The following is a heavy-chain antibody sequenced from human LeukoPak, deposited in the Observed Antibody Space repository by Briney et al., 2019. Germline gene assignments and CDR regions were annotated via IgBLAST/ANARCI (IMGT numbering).Heavy chain of an antibody. CDR3: AKNVAAAGSNGFDY. CDR2: ISASGGT. Sequence: GGSLRLSCAASGFTFSSYAMSWVRQAPGKGLEWVSGISASGGTYYTDSVKGRFTISRDNSKNTLYLQMHSLRAEDTAVYHCAKNVAAAGSNGFDYWGQGSLVTVSS. J-gene: IGHJ4*02. D-gene: IGHD6-13*01. V-gene: IGHV3-23*01. CDR1: GFTFSSYA.